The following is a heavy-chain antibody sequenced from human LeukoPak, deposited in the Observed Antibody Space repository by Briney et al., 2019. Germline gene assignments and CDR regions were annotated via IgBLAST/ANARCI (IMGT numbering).Heavy chain of an antibody. CDR3: ARDPPISMVRGVIHYYMDV. D-gene: IGHD3-10*01. V-gene: IGHV3-7*01. J-gene: IGHJ6*03. CDR1: GFTFSSYW. Sequence: GGSLRLSCAASGFTFSSYWMSWVRQAPGKGLEWVANIKQDGSEKYYVDSVKGRFTISRDNAKNSLYLQMNSLGAEDTAVYYCARDPPISMVRGVIHYYMDVWGKGTTVTISS. CDR2: IKQDGSEK.